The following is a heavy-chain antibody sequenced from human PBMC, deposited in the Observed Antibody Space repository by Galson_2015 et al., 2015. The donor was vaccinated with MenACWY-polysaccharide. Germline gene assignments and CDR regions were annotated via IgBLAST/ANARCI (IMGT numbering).Heavy chain of an antibody. CDR3: ARDTGPSGGDYRYYYYGMDV. V-gene: IGHV3-48*01. CDR2: ISSSSSTI. Sequence: SLRLSCAASGFTFSSYSMNWVRQAPGKGLEWVSYISSSSSTIYYADSVKGRFTISRDNAKNSLYLQMNSLRAEDTAVYYCARDTGPSGGDYRYYYYGMDVWGQGTTVTVSS. J-gene: IGHJ6*02. CDR1: GFTFSSYS. D-gene: IGHD4-17*01.